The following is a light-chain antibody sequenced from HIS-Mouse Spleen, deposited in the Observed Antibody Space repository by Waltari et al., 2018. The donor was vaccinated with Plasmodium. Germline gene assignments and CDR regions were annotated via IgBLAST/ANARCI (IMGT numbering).Light chain of an antibody. Sequence: QSVLTQPPSASGTPGPRVTISCSGSSSTLGSNTVNWYQQLPGPAPKLLSYSNNQRPAGVPDRFSGSKSGTSASLAISGLQSEDEADYYCAAWDDSLNGWVFGGGTKLTVL. CDR2: SNN. CDR1: SSTLGSNT. CDR3: AAWDDSLNGWV. V-gene: IGLV1-44*01. J-gene: IGLJ3*02.